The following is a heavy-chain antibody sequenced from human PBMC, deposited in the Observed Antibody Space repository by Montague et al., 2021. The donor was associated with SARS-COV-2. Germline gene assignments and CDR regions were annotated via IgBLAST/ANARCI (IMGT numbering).Heavy chain of an antibody. CDR1: GGSMSGYN. V-gene: IGHV4-59*01. D-gene: IGHD2-21*01. Sequence: SETLSLTCNVAGGSMSGYNWRWVRQTPGKGLQWIGSMYNRENTSYNPSLKSRVTISVDTSKKQFSLRLSSVTAADTAVYFCARGINSAGSYYYHLDVWGQGTTVTVSS. J-gene: IGHJ6*02. CDR3: ARGINSAGSYYYHLDV. CDR2: MYNRENT.